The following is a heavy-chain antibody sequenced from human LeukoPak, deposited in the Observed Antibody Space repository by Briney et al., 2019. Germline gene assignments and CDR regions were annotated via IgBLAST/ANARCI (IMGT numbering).Heavy chain of an antibody. D-gene: IGHD2-15*01. CDR3: ARHSTKGDYCSGGSCELDY. J-gene: IGHJ4*02. CDR1: GYSFTSYW. CDR2: IYPGDSDT. V-gene: IGHV5-51*01. Sequence: GESLQISCKGSGYSFTSYWIGWVRQMPGKGLEWMGIIYPGDSDTRYSPSFQGQVTISADKSISTAYLQWSSLKASDTAMYYCARHSTKGDYCSGGSCELDYWGQGTLVTVSS.